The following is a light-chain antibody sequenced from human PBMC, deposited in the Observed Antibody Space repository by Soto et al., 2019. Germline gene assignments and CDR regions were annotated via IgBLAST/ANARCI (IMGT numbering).Light chain of an antibody. V-gene: IGKV1-5*01. CDR2: DAF. CDR3: QQYNSYLLT. J-gene: IGKJ4*01. CDR1: QSISSW. Sequence: DIQMTQSPSTLSAFVGDRVTINCRASQSISSWVAWYQQKPGKAPKLLIYDAFSLESGVPTRFSGSGFGTEFTRAISSLQPDDFATYYCQQYNSYLLTFGGGTKVETK.